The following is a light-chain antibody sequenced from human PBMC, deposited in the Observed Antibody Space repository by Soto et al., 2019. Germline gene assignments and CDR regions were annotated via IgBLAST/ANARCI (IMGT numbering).Light chain of an antibody. Sequence: QSLLTQPASVSGSPGQSITISCTGTSSDVGGYRYVSWFQHHPGKAPKLIIYEVSNRPSGISDRFSGSKSGNTASLTISGLQAEDEADYYCNSYTSTTPYVFGNGTKVTV. J-gene: IGLJ1*01. CDR1: SSDVGGYRY. CDR3: NSYTSTTPYV. CDR2: EVS. V-gene: IGLV2-14*01.